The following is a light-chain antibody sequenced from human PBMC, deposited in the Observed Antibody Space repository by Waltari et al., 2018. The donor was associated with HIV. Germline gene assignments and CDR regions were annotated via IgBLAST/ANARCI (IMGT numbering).Light chain of an antibody. Sequence: QSALTQPASGSGSPGQSITLSCTGPSSDVGTYTLVSGYQQRPGKAPRLIISEVSQRPAGVTNHFSGSKSANTASLAISGLQAEDEADYYCCSYAGSTNWVFGGGTKLTVL. CDR1: SSDVGTYTL. CDR3: CSYAGSTNWV. J-gene: IGLJ3*02. V-gene: IGLV2-23*02. CDR2: EVS.